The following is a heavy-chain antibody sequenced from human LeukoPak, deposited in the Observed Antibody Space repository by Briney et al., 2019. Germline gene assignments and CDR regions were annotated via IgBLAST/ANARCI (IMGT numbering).Heavy chain of an antibody. CDR3: LAIIVVVAATQFDF. CDR2: IKQDGSET. J-gene: IGHJ4*02. D-gene: IGHD2-15*01. CDR1: GFTFSTYW. Sequence: PGGSLRLSCAASGFTFSTYWMSWVRQAPGKGLEWVANIKQDGSETHYADSVKGRFTISRDNSKNTLYLQMNSLRAEDTAVYYCLAIIVVVAATQFDFWGQGTLVTVSS. V-gene: IGHV3-7*02.